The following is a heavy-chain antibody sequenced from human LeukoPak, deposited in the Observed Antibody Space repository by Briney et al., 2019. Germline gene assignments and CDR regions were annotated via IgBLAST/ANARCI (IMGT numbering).Heavy chain of an antibody. CDR2: ISSSGSTI. Sequence: GGSLGLSCAASGFTFSDYYMSWIRQAPGKGLEWVSYISSSGSTIYYADSVKGRFTISRDNAKNTLYLQMNSLRAEDTALYYCAYCSSTSCYSWGQGTLVTVSS. CDR3: AYCSSTSCYS. D-gene: IGHD2-2*01. CDR1: GFTFSDYY. V-gene: IGHV3-11*04. J-gene: IGHJ5*02.